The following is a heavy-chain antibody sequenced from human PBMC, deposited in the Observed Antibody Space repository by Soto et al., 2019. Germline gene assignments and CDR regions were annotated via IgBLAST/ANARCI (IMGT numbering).Heavy chain of an antibody. Sequence: QLQLQESGSGLVKPSQTLSLTCAVSGGSISGTTYSWSWIRQPPGKGLEWIGYIYDSGNTYYNPSLKSQFSISVDRSKNQFSLKLSSVTAADTAVYYCAGGQGAAAGHSNFDYWGQGALVTVSS. V-gene: IGHV4-30-2*01. CDR3: AGGQGAAAGHSNFDY. D-gene: IGHD6-13*01. CDR1: GGSISGTTYS. CDR2: IYDSGNT. J-gene: IGHJ4*02.